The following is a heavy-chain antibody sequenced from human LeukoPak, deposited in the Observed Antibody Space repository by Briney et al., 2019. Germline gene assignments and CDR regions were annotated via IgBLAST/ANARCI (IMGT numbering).Heavy chain of an antibody. J-gene: IGHJ3*02. Sequence: SVKVSCKASGGTFSSYAISWVRQAPGQGLELMGGIIPIFGTANYAQKFQGRVTITADKSTSTAYMELSSLRSEDTAVYYCASLPGPPLLDAFDIWGQGTMVTVSS. D-gene: IGHD2-15*01. CDR3: ASLPGPPLLDAFDI. V-gene: IGHV1-69*06. CDR2: IIPIFGTA. CDR1: GGTFSSYA.